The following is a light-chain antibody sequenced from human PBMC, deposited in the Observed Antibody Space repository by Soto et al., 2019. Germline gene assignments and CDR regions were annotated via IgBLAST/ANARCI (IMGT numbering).Light chain of an antibody. Sequence: QPVLTQSPSASASLGASVKLTCTLSRGHSSYAIAWHQQQPEKGPRYLMKLSSDGSHSKGDGIPDRFSGSSSGAERYLTISSLQSEDEADYYCQTWDTGARVVFGGGTKLTFL. V-gene: IGLV4-69*01. J-gene: IGLJ2*01. CDR3: QTWDTGARVV. CDR2: LSSDGSH. CDR1: RGHSSYA.